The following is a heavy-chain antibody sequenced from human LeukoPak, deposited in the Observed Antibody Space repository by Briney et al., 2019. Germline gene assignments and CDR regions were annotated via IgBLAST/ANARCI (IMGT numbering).Heavy chain of an antibody. CDR2: INPNSGGT. CDR1: GYTVTGYY. CDR3: ASTGGVRYFDWAWDY. D-gene: IGHD3-9*01. J-gene: IGHJ4*02. Sequence: ASVKVSCKASGYTVTGYYMHWVRQAPGQGLEWMGWINPNSGGTNYAQKFQGRVTMTRDTSISTAYMELSRLRSDDTAVYYCASTGGVRYFDWAWDYWGQGTLVTVSS. V-gene: IGHV1-2*02.